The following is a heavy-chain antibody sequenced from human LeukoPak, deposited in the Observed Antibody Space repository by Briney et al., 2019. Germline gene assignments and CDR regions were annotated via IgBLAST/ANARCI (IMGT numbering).Heavy chain of an antibody. CDR1: GSSIDSNY. V-gene: IGHV4-4*07. CDR3: ARSPYSSSALDY. CDR2: IYSGGTT. D-gene: IGHD6-13*01. Sequence: SETLSLTCTVSGSSIDSNYWSWIRKPAGKGLEWIGRIYSGGTTNYNPSLKGRVTMSVDTSKNQFSLKLSSVTAADTAVYFCARSPYSSSALDYWGQGTLVTVSS. J-gene: IGHJ4*02.